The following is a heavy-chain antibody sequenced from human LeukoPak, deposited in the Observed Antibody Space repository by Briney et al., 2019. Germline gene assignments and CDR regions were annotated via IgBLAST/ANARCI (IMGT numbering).Heavy chain of an antibody. D-gene: IGHD2-21*01. J-gene: IGHJ4*02. CDR2: IRYDGSDK. CDR3: ARFVSHKGVSRTSVLGY. V-gene: IGHV3-30*02. Sequence: PGGSLRLSCAASGFTFSYGMHWVRQAPGKGLEWVAFIRYDGSDKYYADSVKGRFTISRDNSKNTLYLQMNSLRAEDTAVYYCARFVSHKGVSRTSVLGYWGQGTLVTVSS. CDR1: GFTFSYG.